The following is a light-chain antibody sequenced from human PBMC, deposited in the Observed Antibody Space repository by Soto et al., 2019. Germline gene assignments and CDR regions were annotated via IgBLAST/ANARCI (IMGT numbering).Light chain of an antibody. CDR1: SSNIGSNY. CDR2: RNN. Sequence: SVLTQPPSASGTPGQRVTISCSGSSSNIGSNYVYWYQQLPGTAPKLLIYRNNQRPSGVPDRFSGSKSGTSASLAISGLRSEDEADYYCAAWDDSLSARVVFGGGTKLTVL. CDR3: AAWDDSLSARVV. V-gene: IGLV1-47*01. J-gene: IGLJ2*01.